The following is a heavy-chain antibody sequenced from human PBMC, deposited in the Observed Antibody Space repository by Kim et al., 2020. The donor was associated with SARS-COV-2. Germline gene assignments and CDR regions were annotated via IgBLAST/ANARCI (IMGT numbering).Heavy chain of an antibody. D-gene: IGHD6-25*01. CDR1: GGSISSCCYY. CDR3: ATVLIGSGSLDYYFYG. Sequence: SETLSLTCTVSGGSISSCCYYWSWLRPHPGQGLEWICYFCYSTSTYYTPSLQSPVTISVYTTQNSFTLNLISVTASATALYSCATVLIGSGSLDYYFYG. CDR2: FCYSTST. J-gene: IGHJ6*01. V-gene: IGHV4-31*01.